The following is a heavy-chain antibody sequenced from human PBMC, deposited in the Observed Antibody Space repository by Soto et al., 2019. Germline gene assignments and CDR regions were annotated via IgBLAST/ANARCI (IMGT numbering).Heavy chain of an antibody. Sequence: QVQLQQWGAGLLKPSETLSLTCAVYGGSFSGYYWSWIRQPPGKGLGWIGEINHSGSTNNNPSLKSRVTISVDTSKNQFSLKLSSVTAADTAVYYCARLALRFHGAFDIWGQGTMVTVSS. CDR1: GGSFSGYY. CDR3: ARLALRFHGAFDI. CDR2: INHSGST. V-gene: IGHV4-34*01. D-gene: IGHD3-3*01. J-gene: IGHJ3*02.